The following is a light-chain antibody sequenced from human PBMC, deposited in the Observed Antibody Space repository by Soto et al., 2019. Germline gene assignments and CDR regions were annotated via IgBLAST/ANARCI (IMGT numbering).Light chain of an antibody. CDR2: GAS. J-gene: IGKJ2*01. V-gene: IGKV3-20*01. CDR1: QSVSSSF. CDR3: KQYGSSMYT. Sequence: IVLTQSPGTLSLSPGERATLSCRASQSVSSSFLAWYQQKPGQAPRLLIYGASSRATGIPDRFSGSASGTDFTLTISRLEPDDFAMYYCKQYGSSMYTFGLGTKLEI.